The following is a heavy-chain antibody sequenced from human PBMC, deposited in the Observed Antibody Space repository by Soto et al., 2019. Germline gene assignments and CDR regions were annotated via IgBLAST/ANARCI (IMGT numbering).Heavy chain of an antibody. CDR2: ISAYNGNT. D-gene: IGHD6-19*01. J-gene: IGHJ4*02. CDR1: GYTFTSYG. V-gene: IGHV1-18*01. Sequence: GASVKVSCKASGYTFTSYGISWVRQAPGQGLEWMGWISAYNGNTNYAQKLQGRVTMTTDTSTSTAYMELRSLRSDDTAVYYCARDPYSSGWGVSPTNDYWGQGTLVTVSS. CDR3: ARDPYSSGWGVSPTNDY.